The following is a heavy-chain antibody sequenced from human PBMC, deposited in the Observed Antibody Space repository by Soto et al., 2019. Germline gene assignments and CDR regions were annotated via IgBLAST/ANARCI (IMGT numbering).Heavy chain of an antibody. V-gene: IGHV3-7*03. J-gene: IGHJ4*02. CDR1: GFMFGRYW. CDR3: ARVRATDYEIDY. Sequence: EVQLVESGGGLVQPGGSLRLSCVASGFMFGRYWMTWVRHAPGKGLEWVANIKRDGSEKYYVDSVKGRFTISRDNADNSLFLHMSSLRADDTAVYYCARVRATDYEIDYWGQGALVTVSS. D-gene: IGHD4-17*01. CDR2: IKRDGSEK.